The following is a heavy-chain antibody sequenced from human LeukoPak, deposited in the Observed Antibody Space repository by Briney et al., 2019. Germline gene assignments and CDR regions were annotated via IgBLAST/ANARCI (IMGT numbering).Heavy chain of an antibody. V-gene: IGHV3-21*01. D-gene: IGHD6-13*01. CDR3: ARGAAAATFDY. CDR1: GYTFSSYN. J-gene: IGHJ4*02. CDR2: ITSSRSSV. Sequence: GGSLRLSCAASGYTFSSYNMNWVRQAPGKGLEWVSSITSSRSSVYYADSVKGRFTISRDNAKNSLYLQMISLRAEDTAVYYCARGAAAATFDYWGQGTLVTVSS.